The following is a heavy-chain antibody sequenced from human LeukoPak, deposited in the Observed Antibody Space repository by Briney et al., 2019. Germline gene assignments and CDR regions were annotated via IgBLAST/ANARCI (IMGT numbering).Heavy chain of an antibody. CDR3: ARDQYYYDSSGYYLLDP. Sequence: SETLSLTCTVSGGSISSSSYYWGWIRQPPGKGLEWIGSIYYSGSTYYNPSLKSRVTISVDTSKNQFSLKLSSVTAADTAVYYCARDQYYYDSSGYYLLDPWGQGTLVTVSS. J-gene: IGHJ5*02. V-gene: IGHV4-39*07. CDR1: GGSISSSSYY. CDR2: IYYSGST. D-gene: IGHD3-22*01.